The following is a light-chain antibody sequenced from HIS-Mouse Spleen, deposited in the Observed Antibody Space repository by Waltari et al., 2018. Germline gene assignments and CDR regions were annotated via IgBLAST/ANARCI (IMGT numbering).Light chain of an antibody. CDR2: KES. Sequence: SYELTQPPSVSVSLGQMARITCSGEALPKKYAYWYQQKPGQFPVLVIYKESERPSGIPERFSGSSSGTIVTLTISGGQAEDEADYYCLSADSSGTWVFGGGTKLTVL. V-gene: IGLV3-16*01. CDR1: ALPKKY. CDR3: LSADSSGTWV. J-gene: IGLJ3*02.